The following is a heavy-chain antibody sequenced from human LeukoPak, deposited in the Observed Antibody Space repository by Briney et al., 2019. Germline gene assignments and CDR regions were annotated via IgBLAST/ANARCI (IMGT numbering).Heavy chain of an antibody. V-gene: IGHV3-7*01. CDR1: GFTFRMYW. J-gene: IGHJ5*02. CDR3: ARVGIAARTLYNWFDP. D-gene: IGHD6-6*01. Sequence: TGGSLRLSCAASGFTFRMYWMSWVRQAPGKGLEWVANIKQDGNEKYYVDSVKGRFTISRDNTKNSLYLQMNSLRAEDTAVYYCARVGIAARTLYNWFDPWGQGTLVTVSS. CDR2: IKQDGNEK.